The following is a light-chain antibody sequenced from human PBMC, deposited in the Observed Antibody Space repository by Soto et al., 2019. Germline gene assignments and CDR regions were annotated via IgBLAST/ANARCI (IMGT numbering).Light chain of an antibody. CDR2: EVS. J-gene: IGLJ3*02. CDR1: SIDVGSYNL. V-gene: IGLV2-23*02. Sequence: QSALTQPASVSGSPGQSMTISCTGTSIDVGSYNLVSWYQQHPGKAPKLMIYEVSKRPSGVSNRFSGSKSGNTASLTISGLQAEDEADYYCCSYAGSSTFGVFGGGTKLTVL. CDR3: CSYAGSSTFGV.